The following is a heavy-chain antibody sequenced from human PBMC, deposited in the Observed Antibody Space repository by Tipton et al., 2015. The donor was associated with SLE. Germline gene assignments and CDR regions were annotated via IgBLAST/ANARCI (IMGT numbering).Heavy chain of an antibody. CDR1: GGSISSGDYY. V-gene: IGHV4-61*08. CDR2: INHSGST. CDR3: ARELWGYYDSSGYYDY. D-gene: IGHD3-22*01. Sequence: LRLSCTVSGGSISSGDYYWSWIRQPPGKGLEWIGEINHSGSTNCNPSLKSRVTISVDTSKNQFSLKLSSVTAADTAVYYCARELWGYYDSSGYYDYWGQGTLVTVSS. J-gene: IGHJ4*02.